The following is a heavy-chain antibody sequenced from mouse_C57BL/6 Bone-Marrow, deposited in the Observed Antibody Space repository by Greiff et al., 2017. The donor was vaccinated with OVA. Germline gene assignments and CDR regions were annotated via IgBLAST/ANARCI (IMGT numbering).Heavy chain of an antibody. Sequence: VQLVESGPGLVAPSQRLSITCTVSGFSLTSYGVSWVRQPPGKGLEWLGVIWGDGSTNYHSALISRLSISKDNSKSQVFLKLNSLQTDDTATYYCASSTMVTTRAWFAYWGQGTLVTVSA. D-gene: IGHD2-2*01. CDR2: IWGDGST. CDR1: GFSLTSYG. V-gene: IGHV2-3*01. CDR3: ASSTMVTTRAWFAY. J-gene: IGHJ3*01.